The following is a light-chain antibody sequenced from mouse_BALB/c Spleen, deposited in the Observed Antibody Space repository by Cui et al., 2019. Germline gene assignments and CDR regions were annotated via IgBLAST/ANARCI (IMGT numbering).Light chain of an antibody. CDR3: KQSYNLWT. J-gene: IGKJ1*01. CDR1: QSPPNSRTRKNY. Sequence: DIVISPSPSSLSVSAGVKVTMSCKSIQSPPNSRTRKNYLAWYQQKPGQSPKLLIYWASTRESGVPDRFTGSGSGTDFTLTISSVQAEDLAVYYCKQSYNLWTFGGGTKLEIK. V-gene: IGKV8-21*01. CDR2: WAS.